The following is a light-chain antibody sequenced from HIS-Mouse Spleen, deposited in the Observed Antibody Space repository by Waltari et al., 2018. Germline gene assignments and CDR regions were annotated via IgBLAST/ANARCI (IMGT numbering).Light chain of an antibody. CDR1: SSDVGGYHY. V-gene: IGLV2-11*01. J-gene: IGLJ1*01. CDR3: CSYAGSYTYV. Sequence: QSALTQPRSVSGSPGQSVTISCTGTSSDVGGYHYVSWYQQHPGKAPKLMSYDVSKRPSGVPDRFSGSKSGNTASLTISGLQAEDEADYYCCSYAGSYTYVFGTGTKVTVL. CDR2: DVS.